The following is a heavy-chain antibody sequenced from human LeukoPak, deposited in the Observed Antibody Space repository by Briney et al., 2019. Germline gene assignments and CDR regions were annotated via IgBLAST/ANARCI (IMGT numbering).Heavy chain of an antibody. CDR3: ASEYSPNY. D-gene: IGHD6-6*01. CDR1: GFTFSSYT. CDR2: ISSSSSYI. V-gene: IGHV3-21*01. Sequence: GGSLRLSCAAAGFTFSSYTMNWVRQAPGKGLEWVSSISSSSSYIYYADSLKGRFTISRDNAKDSLYLQMNSLRAEDTAVYYCASEYSPNYWGQGTLVTVSS. J-gene: IGHJ4*02.